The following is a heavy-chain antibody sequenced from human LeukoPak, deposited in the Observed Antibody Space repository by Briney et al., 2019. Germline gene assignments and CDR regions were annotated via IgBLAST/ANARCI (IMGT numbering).Heavy chain of an antibody. CDR1: GGSINGHW. Sequence: SETLSLTCAVSGGSINGHWWTWVRQPPGKGLEWIGEIYHSGSTNYNASLKSRVTISVDKSRNQFSLKLSSVTAADTAVYYCARSYCSSTSCYRDDAFDIWGQGTMVTVSS. D-gene: IGHD2-2*02. J-gene: IGHJ3*02. CDR2: IYHSGST. V-gene: IGHV4-4*02. CDR3: ARSYCSSTSCYRDDAFDI.